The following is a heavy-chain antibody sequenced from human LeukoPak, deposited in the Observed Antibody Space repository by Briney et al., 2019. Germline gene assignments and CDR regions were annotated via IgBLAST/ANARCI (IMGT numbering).Heavy chain of an antibody. V-gene: IGHV6-1*01. CDR2: TYYRSKWFN. J-gene: IGHJ4*02. CDR3: ARDRDGSGWYGTNYDS. D-gene: IGHD6-19*01. Sequence: SQTLSLTCAISEDSVSSNSAAWNWIRQSPSRGLEWLGMTYYRSKWFNDYAGSVKSRIIISPDTSKNQFSLQLNAVTPEDTAVYYCARDRDGSGWYGTNYDSWGQGTLVTVSS. CDR1: EDSVSSNSAA.